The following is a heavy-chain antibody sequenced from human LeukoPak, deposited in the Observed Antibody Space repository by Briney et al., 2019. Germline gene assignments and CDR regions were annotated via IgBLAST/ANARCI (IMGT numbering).Heavy chain of an antibody. Sequence: SETLSLTCTVSGGSISSSSYYWGWIRQPPGQGLEWIGSIYYTGSTSYNSSLKSRVTISVDTSKNQFFLKLSSVTAADTAVYYCASDGYSSGFVDYWGQGTLVTVSS. CDR3: ASDGYSSGFVDY. V-gene: IGHV4-39*01. D-gene: IGHD5-18*01. J-gene: IGHJ4*02. CDR2: IYYTGST. CDR1: GGSISSSSYY.